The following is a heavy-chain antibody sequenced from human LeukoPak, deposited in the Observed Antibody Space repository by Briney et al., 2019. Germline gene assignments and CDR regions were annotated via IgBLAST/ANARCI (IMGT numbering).Heavy chain of an antibody. CDR1: GGSINYY. CDR3: ARESGSTYYFDH. CDR2: IYYIGTT. J-gene: IGHJ4*02. Sequence: SETLSLTCTVSGGSINYYWSWIRQPPGKGLAWIGYIYYIGTTSYNPSLKSRVAISVDTSKNQFSLKLGSVTAADTAVYYCARESGSTYYFDHWGQGTLVTVSS. D-gene: IGHD1-26*01. V-gene: IGHV4-59*01.